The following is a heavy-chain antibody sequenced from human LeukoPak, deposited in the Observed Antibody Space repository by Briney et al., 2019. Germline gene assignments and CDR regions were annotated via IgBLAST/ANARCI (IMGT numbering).Heavy chain of an antibody. CDR2: IYYSGST. Sequence: SETLSLTCTVSGGSISSSTYYWGWIRQPPGKGLEWIGSIYYSGSTYYNPSLKSRVTISVDTSKNQFSLKLSSVTAADTAVYYCATLGCNSPSCRSSDYWGQGTLVTVSS. CDR3: ATLGCNSPSCRSSDY. V-gene: IGHV4-39*01. D-gene: IGHD2-2*01. CDR1: GGSISSSTYY. J-gene: IGHJ4*02.